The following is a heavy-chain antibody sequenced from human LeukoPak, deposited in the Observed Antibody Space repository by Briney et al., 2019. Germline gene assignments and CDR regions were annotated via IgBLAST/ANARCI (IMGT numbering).Heavy chain of an antibody. J-gene: IGHJ4*02. CDR3: ARTVYDFWSGYYYFGY. CDR2: IYSGGST. V-gene: IGHV3-66*02. CDR1: GFTVSSNY. Sequence: GGSLRLSCAASGFTVSSNYVSWVRQAPGKGLEWVSVIYSGGSTYYADSVKGRFTISRDNSKNTLYLQMNSLRAEDTAVYYCARTVYDFWSGYYYFGYWGQGTLVTVSS. D-gene: IGHD3-3*01.